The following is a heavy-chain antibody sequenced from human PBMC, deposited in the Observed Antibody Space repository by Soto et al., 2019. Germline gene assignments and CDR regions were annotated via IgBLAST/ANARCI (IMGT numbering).Heavy chain of an antibody. CDR2: IKPDGSER. Sequence: EVQLLESGGGLVQPGGSLRLSCAAAGFSLSRYWMSWVRQAPGKGLEWVAIIKPDGSERDYVDSVKGRFTSSRDNAKNSLFLQMFILRVEDTAVYYCASNWEGSGGPADFWGQGTLLTVSS. CDR1: GFSLSRYW. V-gene: IGHV3-7*01. D-gene: IGHD6-19*01. J-gene: IGHJ4*02. CDR3: ASNWEGSGGPADF.